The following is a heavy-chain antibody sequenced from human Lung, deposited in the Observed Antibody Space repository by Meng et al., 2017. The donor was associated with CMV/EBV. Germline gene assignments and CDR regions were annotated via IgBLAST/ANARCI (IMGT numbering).Heavy chain of an antibody. V-gene: IGHV1-2*02. J-gene: IGHJ4*02. D-gene: IGHD4-23*01. Sequence: KASGYTFTGYYRHWVRQAPGQGLEWMGWINPNSGGTNYAQKFQGRVTMTRDTSISTAYMELSRLRSDDTAVYYCARDHPDYGGNAGYWGQGTLVTVSS. CDR3: ARDHPDYGGNAGY. CDR1: GYTFTGYY. CDR2: INPNSGGT.